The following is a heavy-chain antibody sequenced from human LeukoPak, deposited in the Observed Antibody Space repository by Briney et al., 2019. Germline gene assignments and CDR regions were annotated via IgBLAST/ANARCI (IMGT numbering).Heavy chain of an antibody. CDR1: GFTFSDYY. Sequence: GGSLRLSCAASGFTFSDYYMSWIRQAPGKGLEWVSYISSSSSYTNYADSVKGRFTTSRDNAKNSLYLQMNSLRAEDTAVYYCARDFAGVTDYVWGSYRSAAYYYFDYWGQGTLVTVSS. J-gene: IGHJ4*02. CDR3: ARDFAGVTDYVWGSYRSAAYYYFDY. D-gene: IGHD3-16*02. V-gene: IGHV3-11*05. CDR2: ISSSSSYT.